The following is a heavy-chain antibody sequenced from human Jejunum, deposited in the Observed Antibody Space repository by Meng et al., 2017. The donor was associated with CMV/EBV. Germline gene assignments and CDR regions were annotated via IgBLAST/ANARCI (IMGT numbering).Heavy chain of an antibody. CDR2: ISHSGAT. V-gene: IGHV4-39*07. J-gene: IGHJ2*01. D-gene: IGHD1-14*01. CDR1: GVSISSSYHS. Sequence: QGQLQDAGPGPRNPSGTLSPGCTVSGVSISSSYHSRASVRQSPGQGLEWIGSISHSGATYYTPSLTSRFTMSVDTSKNQFSLKLSFVPAADTAVYYCAKDVNPLNWFFDVWGRGTLVTVSS. CDR3: AKDVNPLNWFFDV.